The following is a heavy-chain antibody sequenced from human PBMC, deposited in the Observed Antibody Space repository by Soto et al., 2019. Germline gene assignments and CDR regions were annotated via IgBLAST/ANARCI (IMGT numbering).Heavy chain of an antibody. J-gene: IGHJ4*02. Sequence: SSETLSLTCTVSSDSISGYYWSWIRQPPTKGLEWIGYIYYTGATRYNPSLKSRVTISVDTSQNQFSLKLSSVTAADTAVYYCSRGGSGWPFDFCGQGTLVTVSS. CDR3: SRGGSGWPFDF. D-gene: IGHD6-19*01. V-gene: IGHV4-59*01. CDR1: SDSISGYY. CDR2: IYYTGAT.